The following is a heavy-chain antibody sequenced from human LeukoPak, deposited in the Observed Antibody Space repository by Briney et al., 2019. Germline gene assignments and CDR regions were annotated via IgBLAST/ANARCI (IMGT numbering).Heavy chain of an antibody. V-gene: IGHV3-7*04. Sequence: GGSLRLSCAASGFTFSSYAMSWVRQAPGKGLEWVAHIKQDGSEKCYVDSVKGRFTISRDNAKNSLYLQMNSLRAEDTAVYYCARDRAAYSSSPPDYWGQGTLVTVSS. CDR3: ARDRAAYSSSPPDY. CDR1: GFTFSSYA. CDR2: IKQDGSEK. D-gene: IGHD6-13*01. J-gene: IGHJ4*02.